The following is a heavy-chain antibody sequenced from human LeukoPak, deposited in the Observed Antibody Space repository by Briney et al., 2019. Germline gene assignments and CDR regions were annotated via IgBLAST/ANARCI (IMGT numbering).Heavy chain of an antibody. J-gene: IGHJ1*01. CDR1: GFTFSSYA. Sequence: GGSLRLSCAASGFTFSSYAMHWVRQAPGKGLEWVAVITYDGSNKYYADSVKGRFTISRDNSKNTLYLQMNSLRAEDTAVYYCARAPETPYGDYFEYFQHWGQGTLVTVSS. CDR2: ITYDGSNK. D-gene: IGHD4-17*01. CDR3: ARAPETPYGDYFEYFQH. V-gene: IGHV3-30-3*01.